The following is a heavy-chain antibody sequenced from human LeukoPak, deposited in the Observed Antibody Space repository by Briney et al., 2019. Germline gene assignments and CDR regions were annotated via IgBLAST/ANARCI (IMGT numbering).Heavy chain of an antibody. CDR2: IKSNTDDGTT. D-gene: IGHD3-22*01. V-gene: IGHV3-15*01. Sequence: PGGCLRLSCAASGFSFSKAWLSWVCQALGEGRGWVGRIKSNTDDGTTDYAAPVKGRFTISRDDSKNTLYLQMNSLKTEDTAVYYCTTDAIYYDSSGYYCGYWGQGTLVTVSS. CDR1: GFSFSKAW. CDR3: TTDAIYYDSSGYYCGY. J-gene: IGHJ4*02.